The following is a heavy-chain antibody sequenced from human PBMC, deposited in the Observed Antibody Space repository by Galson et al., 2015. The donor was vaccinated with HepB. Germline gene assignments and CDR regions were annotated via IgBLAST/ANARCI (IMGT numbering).Heavy chain of an antibody. J-gene: IGHJ5*02. D-gene: IGHD2-8*01. Sequence: SCKASGYTFTSYGISWVRQAPGQGLEWMGWISAYNGNTNYAQKLQGRVTMTTDTSTSTAYMELRSLRSDDTAVYYCARDLHCTNGVCYNSWLDPWGQGTLVTVSS. V-gene: IGHV1-18*01. CDR3: ARDLHCTNGVCYNSWLDP. CDR2: ISAYNGNT. CDR1: GYTFTSYG.